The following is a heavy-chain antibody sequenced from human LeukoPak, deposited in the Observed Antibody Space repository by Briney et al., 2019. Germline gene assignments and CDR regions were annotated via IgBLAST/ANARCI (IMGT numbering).Heavy chain of an antibody. CDR1: GGSISSYY. CDR3: AREGSRRLYMDV. Sequence: PSETLSLTCTVSGGSISSYYWSWIRQPPGKGLEWIGSIYHSGSTYYNPSLKSRVTISVDTSKNQFSLKLSSVTAADTAVYYCAREGSRRLYMDVWGKGTTVTVSS. J-gene: IGHJ6*03. D-gene: IGHD1-26*01. CDR2: IYHSGST. V-gene: IGHV4-38-2*02.